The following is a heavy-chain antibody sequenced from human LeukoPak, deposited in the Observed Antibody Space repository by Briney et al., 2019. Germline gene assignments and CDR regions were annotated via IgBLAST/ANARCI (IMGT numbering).Heavy chain of an antibody. D-gene: IGHD6-13*01. CDR1: GFSFSDYY. V-gene: IGHV3-11*03. CDR2: IDGSSTFT. J-gene: IGHJ5*02. CDR3: ARTLVAAPGTKGGP. Sequence: PGGSLRLSCVVSGFSFSDYYMSWIRQAPGKGLEWLSYIDGSSTFTNYADSVKGRFTISRDNAKNSLYLKMNSLRAEDSAVYYCARTLVAAPGTKGGPWGRGTLVTVSS.